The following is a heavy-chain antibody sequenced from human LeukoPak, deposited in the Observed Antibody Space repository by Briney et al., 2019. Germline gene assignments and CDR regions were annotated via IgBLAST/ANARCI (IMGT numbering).Heavy chain of an antibody. Sequence: GSLRLSFGASEFTFSSYSKNWVPQAPRKGLQWVSYITGSGSGIHYADSVKGRFTISRDNAKNTLYLQMNSLRDEDTAVYYCASPHSGYGWGQGTLVTVSS. CDR1: EFTFSSYS. J-gene: IGHJ4*02. CDR2: ITGSGSGI. V-gene: IGHV3-48*02. D-gene: IGHD5-12*01. CDR3: ASPHSGYG.